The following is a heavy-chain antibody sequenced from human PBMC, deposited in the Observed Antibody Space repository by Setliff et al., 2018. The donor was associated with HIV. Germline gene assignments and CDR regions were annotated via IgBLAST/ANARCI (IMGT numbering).Heavy chain of an antibody. Sequence: SETLSLTCTVSGDSITSGQFYWGWIRQAPGKGLEWIGNILDGRVTFFNPSLRGRVTISVDASKNQVSLNLRSVTAADSAVYHCARPHSGRGGGAYFDPWGQGILVTVSS. CDR3: ARPHSGRGGGAYFDP. D-gene: IGHD6-19*01. V-gene: IGHV4-39*01. CDR2: ILDGRVT. CDR1: GDSITSGQFY. J-gene: IGHJ5*02.